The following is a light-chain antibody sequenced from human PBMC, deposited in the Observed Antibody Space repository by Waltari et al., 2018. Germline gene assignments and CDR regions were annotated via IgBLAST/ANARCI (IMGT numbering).Light chain of an antibody. CDR3: AAWDASLNGWV. CDR1: SSNIGSTT. CDR2: NDN. Sequence: QSVLTQSPSASGTPGQRVTISCSGSSSNIGSTTVNWYQQLPGTAPNLLIYNDNQRPSGVPELFSGSKSGTSASLAISGLQSEDEADYYCAAWDASLNGWVFGGGTTLTVL. V-gene: IGLV1-44*01. J-gene: IGLJ3*02.